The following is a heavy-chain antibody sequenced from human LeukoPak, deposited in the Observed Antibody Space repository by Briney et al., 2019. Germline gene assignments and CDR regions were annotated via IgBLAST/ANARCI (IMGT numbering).Heavy chain of an antibody. D-gene: IGHD3-9*01. CDR3: AKARGLRHFDVADY. Sequence: SGGSLRLSCAASGFTFDDYAMHWVRQAPGKGLEWVSGISWNSGSIGYADSVKGRFTISRDNAKNSLYLQMNSLRAEDTALYYCAKARGLRHFDVADYWGQGTLVTVSS. CDR1: GFTFDDYA. V-gene: IGHV3-9*01. J-gene: IGHJ4*02. CDR2: ISWNSGSI.